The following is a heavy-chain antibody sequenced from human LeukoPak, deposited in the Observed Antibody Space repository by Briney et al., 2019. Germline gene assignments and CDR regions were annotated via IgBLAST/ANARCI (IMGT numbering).Heavy chain of an antibody. V-gene: IGHV4-59*01. D-gene: IGHD3-10*01. Sequence: GSLRLSCAASGFTFSSYGMHWVRQAPGKGLEWIGYIYYSGSTNYNPSLKSRVTISVDTSKNQFSLKLSSVTAADTAVYYCARDLTTMVRGSLDYYYGMDVWGQGTTVTVSS. J-gene: IGHJ6*02. CDR1: GFTFSSYG. CDR3: ARDLTTMVRGSLDYYYGMDV. CDR2: IYYSGST.